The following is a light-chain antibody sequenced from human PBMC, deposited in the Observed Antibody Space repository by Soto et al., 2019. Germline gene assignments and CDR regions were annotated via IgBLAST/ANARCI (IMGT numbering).Light chain of an antibody. J-gene: IGKJ1*01. Sequence: DIQMTQSPSSLSASVGDRVPITCRASQSISSYLNWYQQKPGKAPKLLIYAASSLQSGVPSRFSGSGSGTDFTLTISSLQPEDFATYSCQQSYNSPQTFGRGTKVDIK. CDR1: QSISSY. V-gene: IGKV1-39*01. CDR3: QQSYNSPQT. CDR2: AAS.